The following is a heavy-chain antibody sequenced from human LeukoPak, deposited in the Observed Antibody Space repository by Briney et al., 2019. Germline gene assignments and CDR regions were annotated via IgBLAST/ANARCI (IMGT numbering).Heavy chain of an antibody. J-gene: IGHJ6*04. D-gene: IGHD6-25*01. Sequence: SETLSLTCTVSGGSISSGDYYWGWGRQPPGRGLEWIGYIYYSGSTYYNPSLKSRVTISVDTSKNQFSLKLSSVTAADTAVYYCARDRLEGYYYGMDVWGKGTTVTVSS. CDR2: IYYSGST. CDR1: GGSISSGDYY. CDR3: ARDRLEGYYYGMDV. V-gene: IGHV4-30-4*01.